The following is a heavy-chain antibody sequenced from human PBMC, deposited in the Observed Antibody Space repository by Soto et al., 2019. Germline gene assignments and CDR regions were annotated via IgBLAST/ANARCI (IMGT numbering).Heavy chain of an antibody. D-gene: IGHD3-10*01. V-gene: IGHV4-59*08. J-gene: IGHJ4*02. CDR2: IYHSGST. CDR1: GGSINNYF. Sequence: QVQLQESGPGLVKPSETLSLTCTVSGGSINNYFWTWIRQPPGKGLEWIGNIYHSGSTNYNPSLKSRVSISVDTSKKQFSLNLSSVTAADTAVYYCARHTYGGGFDYWGQGILVTVSS. CDR3: ARHTYGGGFDY.